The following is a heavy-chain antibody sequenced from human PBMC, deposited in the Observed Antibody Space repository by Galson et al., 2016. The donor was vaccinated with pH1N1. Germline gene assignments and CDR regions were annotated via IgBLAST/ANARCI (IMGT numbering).Heavy chain of an antibody. CDR1: GGSFRGYY. D-gene: IGHD6-19*01. J-gene: IGHJ3*01. CDR2: INHGGST. Sequence: SETLSLTCAVYGGSFRGYYWSWIRQSPEKGLEWIGEINHGGSTNYNPSLEGRVALSLDTSKNQFSLGLMAVTAAATAVYFCARHATSGFPTIEVAARRRPFDVWGQGTLVTVSS. V-gene: IGHV4-34*01. CDR3: ARHATSGFPTIEVAARRRPFDV.